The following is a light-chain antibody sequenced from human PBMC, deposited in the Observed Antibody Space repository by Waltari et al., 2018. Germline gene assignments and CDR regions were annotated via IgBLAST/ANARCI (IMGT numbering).Light chain of an antibody. Sequence: QSALTQPASVSGSPGQSITISCTGTSSDVGGYNYVSWYQQHPGKAPKLVFYNASKRPSGVSKRFSGSKSGNTASLTISGLQAEDEADYYCSSYTSSSTVVFGGGTKLTVL. CDR2: NAS. V-gene: IGLV2-14*01. CDR3: SSYTSSSTVV. J-gene: IGLJ2*01. CDR1: SSDVGGYNY.